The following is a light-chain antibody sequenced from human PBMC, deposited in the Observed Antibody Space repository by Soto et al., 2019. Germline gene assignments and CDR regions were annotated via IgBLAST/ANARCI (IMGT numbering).Light chain of an antibody. V-gene: IGKV1-12*01. CDR3: QQAASFPIT. CDR2: TAS. J-gene: IGKJ5*01. Sequence: IQMPQSPSSVSASLGDRVPITCRASQGVSTWLAWYQQKPGKAPNXLIYTASSLQSGVPSRFSGSGSGTDVTLTINGLQPEDFATYYCQQAASFPITFGQGTRLEIK. CDR1: QGVSTW.